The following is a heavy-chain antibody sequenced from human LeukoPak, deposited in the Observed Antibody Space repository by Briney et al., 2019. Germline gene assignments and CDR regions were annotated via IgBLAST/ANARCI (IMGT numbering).Heavy chain of an antibody. Sequence: ASVKVSCKASGYTFTSYYMHWVRQAPGQGLEWMGIINPSGGSTSYAQKFQGRVTISVDTSKNQFSLKLSSVTAADTAVYYCARRAYDSSGYYWDYWGQGTLVTVSS. CDR1: GYTFTSYY. J-gene: IGHJ4*02. CDR3: ARRAYDSSGYYWDY. V-gene: IGHV1-46*01. CDR2: INPSGGST. D-gene: IGHD3-22*01.